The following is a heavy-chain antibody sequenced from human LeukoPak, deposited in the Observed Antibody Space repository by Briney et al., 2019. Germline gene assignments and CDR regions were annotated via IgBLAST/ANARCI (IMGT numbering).Heavy chain of an antibody. CDR2: IYYTGRT. J-gene: IGHJ5*02. Sequence: SETLSLTCTVSGGSISSSSYSRGWIRQPPGKGLEWTGTIYYTGRTYYNPSLESRLTISVDTSKNQFSLKLTSVTAADTAIYYCAQSLGSGNWIGNWFDPWGQGTLVTVSS. CDR1: GGSISSSSYS. V-gene: IGHV4-39*01. CDR3: AQSLGSGNWIGNWFDP. D-gene: IGHD1-1*01.